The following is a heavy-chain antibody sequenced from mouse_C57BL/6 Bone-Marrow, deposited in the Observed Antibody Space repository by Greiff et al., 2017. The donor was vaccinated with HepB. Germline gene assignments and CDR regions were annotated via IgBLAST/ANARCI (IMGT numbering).Heavy chain of an antibody. CDR3: TREEYYFDY. Sequence: VHLVESGAELVRPGASVTLSCKASGYTFTDYEMHWVKQTPVHGLEWIGAIDPETGGTAYNQKFKGKAILTADKSSSTAYMELRSLTSEDSAVYYCTREEYYFDYWGQGTTLTVSS. J-gene: IGHJ2*01. V-gene: IGHV1-15*01. CDR1: GYTFTDYE. CDR2: IDPETGGT.